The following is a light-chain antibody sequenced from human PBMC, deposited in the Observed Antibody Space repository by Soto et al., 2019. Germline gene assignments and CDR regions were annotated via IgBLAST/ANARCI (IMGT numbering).Light chain of an antibody. J-gene: IGKJ1*01. V-gene: IGKV3-11*01. CDR1: QSVRGTS. Sequence: DIVLTQSPGTLSLSPGERATLSCRASQSVRGTSLAWYQQKPGQAPRLLIYGASTRATGIPARFSGSGSGTDFTRTISSLEPEDFAVYYCQQRTDRPPWTFGQGNKVDSK. CDR3: QQRTDRPPWT. CDR2: GAS.